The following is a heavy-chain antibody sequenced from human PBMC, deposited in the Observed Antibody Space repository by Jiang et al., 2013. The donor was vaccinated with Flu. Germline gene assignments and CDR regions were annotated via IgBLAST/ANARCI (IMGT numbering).Heavy chain of an antibody. Sequence: SNSAAWNWIRQSPSRGLEWLGRTYYRSKWYNDYAVSVKSRITINPDTSKNQFSQQLNSVTPEDTAVYYCAREYYGSGSYPHPLFDPWGQGTLVTVSS. CDR1: SNSAA. J-gene: IGHJ5*02. D-gene: IGHD3-10*01. CDR2: TYYRSKWYN. V-gene: IGHV6-1*01. CDR3: AREYYGSGSYPHPLFDP.